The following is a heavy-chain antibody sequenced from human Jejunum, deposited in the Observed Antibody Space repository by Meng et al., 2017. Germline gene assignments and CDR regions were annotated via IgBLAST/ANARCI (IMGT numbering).Heavy chain of an antibody. CDR1: GYTFTDYY. D-gene: IGHD1-26*01. CDR2: INTRTGGT. CDR3: ARELISYAFDY. J-gene: IGHJ4*02. Sequence: QVPLVRSSAEVKVPGASVKVSCKASGYTFTDYYLYWVRQAPGQGLEWMGRINTRTGGTIYTQKFYGRVTMARDTSISTAYMELSRLRSDDTAVYYCARELISYAFDYWGQGSLVTVSS. V-gene: IGHV1-2*06.